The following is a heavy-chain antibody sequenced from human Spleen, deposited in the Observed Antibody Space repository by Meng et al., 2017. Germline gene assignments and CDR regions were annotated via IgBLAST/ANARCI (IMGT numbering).Heavy chain of an antibody. J-gene: IGHJ4*02. CDR1: GFTFEDYA. Sequence: SLKISCATSGFTFEDYAMHWVRQAPGKGLEWVSGISWDSDTIGYSDSVKGRFTISRDNAKNSLYLQMSSLKVEDTALYYCAKAFRYSTTFDYWGQGTLVTVSS. D-gene: IGHD6-13*01. V-gene: IGHV3-9*01. CDR2: ISWDSDTI. CDR3: AKAFRYSTTFDY.